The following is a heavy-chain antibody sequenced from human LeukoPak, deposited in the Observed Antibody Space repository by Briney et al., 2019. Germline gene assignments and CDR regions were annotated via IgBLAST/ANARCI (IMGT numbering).Heavy chain of an antibody. CDR2: ISGDGGST. CDR1: GFMFHDYA. D-gene: IGHD6-19*01. J-gene: IGHJ4*02. V-gene: IGHV3-43*02. CDR3: ARESESSGWYDY. Sequence: GGSLRLSCAAPGFMFHDYALHWLRQAPGKGLEWVSLISGDGGSTFYADSVKGRFTISRDNSKNSLYLQMNSLRSDDTALYYCARESESSGWYDYWGQGTLVTVSS.